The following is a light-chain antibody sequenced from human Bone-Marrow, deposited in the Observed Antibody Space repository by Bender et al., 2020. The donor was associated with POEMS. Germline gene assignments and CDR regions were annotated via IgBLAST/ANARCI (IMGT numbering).Light chain of an antibody. J-gene: IGLJ3*02. CDR1: SSNIGAHA. CDR3: AVWDDGLNGWV. V-gene: IGLV1-44*01. CDR2: SSH. Sequence: QSVLTQPPSASGTPGQRVTIPCSGGSSNIGAHAVNWYQHLPGTAPKLLIYSSHRRPSEVPDRFSGSRSGTSASLASSGLQSEDEADYSCAVWDDGLNGWVFGGGTKLTVL.